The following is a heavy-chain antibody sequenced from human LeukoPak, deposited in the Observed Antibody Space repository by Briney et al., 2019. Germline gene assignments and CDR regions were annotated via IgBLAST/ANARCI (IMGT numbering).Heavy chain of an antibody. CDR1: GGSISSYY. CDR2: IYYSGST. CDR3: ARGTSSGWYAYGMDV. V-gene: IGHV4-59*08. J-gene: IGHJ6*02. D-gene: IGHD6-19*01. Sequence: SETLSLTCTVSGGSISSYYWSWIRQPPGKGLEWIGYIYYSGSTNYNPSLKSRVTISVDTSKNQFSLKLSSVTAADTAVYYCARGTSSGWYAYGMDVWGQGTTVTVSS.